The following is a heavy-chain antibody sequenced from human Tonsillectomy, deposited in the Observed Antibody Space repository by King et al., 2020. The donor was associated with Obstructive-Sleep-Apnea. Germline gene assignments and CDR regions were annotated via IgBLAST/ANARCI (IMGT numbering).Heavy chain of an antibody. D-gene: IGHD4-17*01. Sequence: QLQESGPGLVKPSQTLSLTCAVSGGSISSGAYSWSWIRQPPGKGLEWIGYIYYSGSTYYTPTLKSRVTISVDTSKNQFSLKLSSVTAADTAVYYCARGGDYGDYRTAVGADYWGQGTLVTVSS. CDR3: ARGGDYGDYRTAVGADY. J-gene: IGHJ4*02. CDR1: GGSISSGAYS. V-gene: IGHV4-30-4*07. CDR2: IYYSGST.